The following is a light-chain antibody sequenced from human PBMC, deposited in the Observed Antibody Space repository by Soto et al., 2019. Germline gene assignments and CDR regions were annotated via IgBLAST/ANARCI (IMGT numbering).Light chain of an antibody. CDR2: EVS. CDR1: SSDVGGYNY. CDR3: NSYTSSTTLV. Sequence: QSALTQPASVSGSPGQSITISCSGTSSDVGGYNYVSWYQHHPGKAPKLLIYEVSNRPSGVSNRFSGSKSGNTVSLTISGLQAEDEADYYCNSYTSSTTLVFGGGTKLTVL. J-gene: IGLJ2*01. V-gene: IGLV2-14*01.